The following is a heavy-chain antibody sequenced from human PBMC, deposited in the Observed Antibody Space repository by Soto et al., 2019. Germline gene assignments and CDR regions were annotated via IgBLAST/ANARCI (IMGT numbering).Heavy chain of an antibody. D-gene: IGHD1-7*01. CDR3: ASRDPGTSVDY. CDR2: IYRTGTT. CDR1: RGSFTSNNW. J-gene: IGHJ4*02. V-gene: IGHV4-4*02. Sequence: SQTLSLTCAVSRGSFTSNNWWTWLRQPPGQGLQWIAEIYRTGTTNNNPPHKSRVTISLDKSENQFSLKVTSLAAADTAVYYCASRDPGTSVDYWGQGTLVTVSS.